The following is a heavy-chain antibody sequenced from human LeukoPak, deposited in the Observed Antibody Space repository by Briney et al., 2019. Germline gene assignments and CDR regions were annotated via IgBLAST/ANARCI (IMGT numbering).Heavy chain of an antibody. CDR3: TTELDVRPNHY. CDR2: IKRKSDGGTT. V-gene: IGHV3-15*01. Sequence: GGSLRLSCAASGLTFSNAWMSWVRQAPGKGLEWVGRIKRKSDGGTTDYAAPVKGRFTISGDDSKNTLYLQMNSLKSEDTAVYYCTTELDVRPNHYWGQGTLVTVSS. D-gene: IGHD1-14*01. CDR1: GLTFSNAW. J-gene: IGHJ4*02.